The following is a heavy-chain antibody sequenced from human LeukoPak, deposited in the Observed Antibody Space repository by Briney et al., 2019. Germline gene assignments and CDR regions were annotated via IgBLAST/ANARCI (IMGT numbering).Heavy chain of an antibody. V-gene: IGHV3-74*01. CDR2: INSDGSST. CDR3: ARAVSSVYYYYMDV. D-gene: IGHD3-10*01. J-gene: IGHJ6*03. CDR1: GFTFSSYW. Sequence: GGSLRLSCAASGFTFSSYWMHWVRQAPGKVLVWVSRINSDGSSTSYADSVKGRFTISRDNAKNTLYLQMNSLRTEDTAVYYCARAVSSVYYYYMDVWGKGTTVTISS.